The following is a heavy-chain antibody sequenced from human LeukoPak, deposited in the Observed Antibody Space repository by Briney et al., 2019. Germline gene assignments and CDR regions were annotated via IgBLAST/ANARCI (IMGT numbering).Heavy chain of an antibody. CDR2: FYTSGNT. D-gene: IGHD5-24*01. CDR3: ARHRAKMATITDDTFDM. V-gene: IGHV4-4*09. Sequence: SETLSLTCSVSGTSITPYSWSWIRQPPGRGLEWIGYFYTSGNTHQNPSLKSRVTMSIDASKNQFSLRLSSMTAADTAVYYCARHRAKMATITDDTFDMWGQGTMVTVSS. J-gene: IGHJ3*02. CDR1: GTSITPYS.